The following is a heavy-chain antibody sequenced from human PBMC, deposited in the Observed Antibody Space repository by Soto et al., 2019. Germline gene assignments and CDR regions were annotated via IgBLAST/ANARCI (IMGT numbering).Heavy chain of an antibody. D-gene: IGHD4-4*01. V-gene: IGHV3-30-3*01. Sequence: GGSLRLSCAASGFTFSSYAMHWVRQAPGKGLEWVAVISYDGSNKYYADSVKGRFTISRDNSKNTLYLQMNSLRAEDTAVYYCEREGGNYAYYYGMDVCGQGPTVTVYS. CDR3: EREGGNYAYYYGMDV. J-gene: IGHJ6*02. CDR2: ISYDGSNK. CDR1: GFTFSSYA.